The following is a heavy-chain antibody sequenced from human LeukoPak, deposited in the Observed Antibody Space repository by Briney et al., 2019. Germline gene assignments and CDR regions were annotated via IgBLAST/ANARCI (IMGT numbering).Heavy chain of an antibody. D-gene: IGHD2-15*01. CDR3: ARGVVAAPQTFDY. CDR2: IYYSGST. V-gene: IGHV4-30-4*07. CDR1: GGSISSGGYS. J-gene: IGHJ4*02. Sequence: SETLSLTCAVSGGSISSGGYSWSWIRQPPGKRLEWIGYIYYSGSTYYNPSLKTRVTISVDTSKNQFSLRLSSVTAADTAVYYCARGVVAAPQTFDYWGQGTLVAVS.